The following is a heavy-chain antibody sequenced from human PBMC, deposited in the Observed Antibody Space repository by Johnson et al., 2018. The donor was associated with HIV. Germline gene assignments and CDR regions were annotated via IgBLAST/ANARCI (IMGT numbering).Heavy chain of an antibody. CDR3: AKEVYSGSFDSAFDI. D-gene: IGHD1-26*01. CDR2: IWYDGSNK. V-gene: IGHV3-33*06. CDR1: GFTFDDYG. Sequence: QVQLVESGGGVVRPGGSLRLSCAASGFTFDDYGMSWVRQAPGKGLEWVAVIWYDGSNKFYADSVRGRFTISRDNSKNTLYLQMNSLRDEDRAVYYCAKEVYSGSFDSAFDIWGQGTMVTVSS. J-gene: IGHJ3*02.